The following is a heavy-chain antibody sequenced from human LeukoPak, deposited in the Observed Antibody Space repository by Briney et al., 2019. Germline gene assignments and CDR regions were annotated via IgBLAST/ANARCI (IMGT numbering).Heavy chain of an antibody. CDR1: GYSFTCYY. CDR3: ARSSAYYNEADI. J-gene: IGHJ3*02. Sequence: ASVTVTFKTTGYSFTCYYIHWVRQPPGQGLEWMGLINPSGGSTTYAQKFQGRLTMASDTSTSTVYMELSRLRSEDTAMYYCARSSAYYNEADIWGQGRMVTVSS. CDR2: INPSGGST. V-gene: IGHV1-46*01. D-gene: IGHD1-26*01.